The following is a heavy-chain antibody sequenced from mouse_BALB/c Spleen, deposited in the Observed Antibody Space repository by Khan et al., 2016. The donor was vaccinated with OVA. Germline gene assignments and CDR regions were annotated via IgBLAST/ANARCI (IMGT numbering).Heavy chain of an antibody. CDR2: IYPGSGNT. CDR3: ARSGTGSFAY. D-gene: IGHD4-1*01. CDR1: GYTFTDYY. J-gene: IGHJ3*01. V-gene: IGHV1-77*01. Sequence: QVQLKQSGAELARPGASVKLSCKASGYTFTDYYLNWVKQRTGQGLEWIGDIYPGSGNTYYNERFKGKATLTADKSSGTAYMQLSSLTSEDSVVYFCARSGTGSFAYWGQGTLVTVSA.